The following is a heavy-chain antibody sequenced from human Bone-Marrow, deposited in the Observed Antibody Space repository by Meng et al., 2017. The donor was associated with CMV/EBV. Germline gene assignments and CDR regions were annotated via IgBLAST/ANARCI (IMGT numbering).Heavy chain of an antibody. J-gene: IGHJ4*02. CDR1: GYSFTSYW. V-gene: IGHV5-51*01. CDR2: IYPGDSDT. Sequence: KVSCKGSGYSFTSYWIGWVRQMPGKGLEWMGIIYPGDSDTRYSPSFQGQVTISADKSISTAYLQWSSLKASDTAMYYCARGSRGVAVVENYWGQGTLVTVSS. D-gene: IGHD6-19*01. CDR3: ARGSRGVAVVENY.